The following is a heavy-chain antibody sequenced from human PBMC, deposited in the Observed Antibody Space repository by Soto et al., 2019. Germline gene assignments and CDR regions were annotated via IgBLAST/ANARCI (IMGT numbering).Heavy chain of an antibody. Sequence: SETLSLTCTVSGYSINSGYIWGWVRRPPGQGLEWIGSRYSTGTTYYNPSLRRRVKMSVDTSKNQLSLVLRSVTAADTAVYYCVARATVVSSPWFDPWGQGTQVTVSS. CDR2: RYSTGTT. CDR1: GYSINSGYI. V-gene: IGHV4-38-2*02. D-gene: IGHD6-6*01. J-gene: IGHJ5*02. CDR3: VARATVVSSPWFDP.